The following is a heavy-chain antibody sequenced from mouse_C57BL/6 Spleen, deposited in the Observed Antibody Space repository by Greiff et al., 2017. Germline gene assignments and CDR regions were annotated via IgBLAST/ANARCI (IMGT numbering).Heavy chain of an antibody. CDR2: IYPGDGDT. CDR3: ASGAYGSSYGY. J-gene: IGHJ2*01. D-gene: IGHD1-1*01. Sequence: QVQLKESGAELVKPGASVKISCKASGYAFSSYWMNWVKQRPGKGLEWIGQIYPGDGDTNYNGKFKGKATLTADKSSSTAYMQLSSLTSEDSAVYFCASGAYGSSYGYWGQGTTLTVSS. V-gene: IGHV1-80*01. CDR1: GYAFSSYW.